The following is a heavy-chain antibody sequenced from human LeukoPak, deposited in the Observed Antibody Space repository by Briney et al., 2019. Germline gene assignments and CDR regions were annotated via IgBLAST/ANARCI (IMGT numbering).Heavy chain of an antibody. D-gene: IGHD3-3*01. V-gene: IGHV3-30*02. Sequence: GGSLRLSCAASGFVLSDYGMHWVRQAPGKGLEWVAFVRNDGSNEYYVGSVKGRFTISRDNAKNSLYLQMNSLRAEDTAVYYCARGGGSGYYTPQKWFDPWGQGTLVTVSS. CDR3: ARGGGSGYYTPQKWFDP. CDR1: GFVLSDYG. J-gene: IGHJ5*02. CDR2: VRNDGSNE.